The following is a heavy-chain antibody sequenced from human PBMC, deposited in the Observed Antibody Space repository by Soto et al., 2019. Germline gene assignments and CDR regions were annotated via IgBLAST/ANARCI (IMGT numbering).Heavy chain of an antibody. J-gene: IGHJ5*02. CDR1: GGSIRSYY. Sequence: QVQLQESGPGLVKPSETLSLTCTVSGGSIRSYYWTWIRQPPGKGLEWIGYIYSSGSTNYNPSLTSRVTISVDMSKNQFSLKLNSVTAADTAIYYCARRAYDDNWFDPWGQGTLVTVSS. CDR3: ARRAYDDNWFDP. V-gene: IGHV4-59*08. D-gene: IGHD5-12*01. CDR2: IYSSGST.